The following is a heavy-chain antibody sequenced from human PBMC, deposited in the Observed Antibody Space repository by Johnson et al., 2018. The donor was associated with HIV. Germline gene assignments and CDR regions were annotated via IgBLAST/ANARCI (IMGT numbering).Heavy chain of an antibody. J-gene: IGHJ3*02. D-gene: IGHD6-13*01. CDR2: INSDGSSR. Sequence: VTLVESGGGFVQSGGSLRLSCAASGFTFSNHWMHWVRQAPGKGLVWVSRINSDGSSRNYADSVKGRFTISRDNAKNTLFLQMNSLRAEDTAVYYCARDPAAAALRAFDIWGQGTMVTVSS. CDR3: ARDPAAAALRAFDI. CDR1: GFTFSNHW. V-gene: IGHV3-74*01.